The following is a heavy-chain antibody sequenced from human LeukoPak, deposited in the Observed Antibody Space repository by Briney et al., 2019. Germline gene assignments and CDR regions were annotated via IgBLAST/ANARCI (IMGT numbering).Heavy chain of an antibody. D-gene: IGHD5-24*01. CDR1: GGSISSYY. V-gene: IGHV4-59*08. CDR3: ARRRDGYNWDYFDY. J-gene: IGHJ4*02. CDR2: IYYSGST. Sequence: SETLFLTCTVSGGSISSYYWSWIRQPPGKGLEWIGYIYYSGSTNYNPSLKSRVTISVDTSMNQFSLKLSSVTAADTAVYYCARRRDGYNWDYFDYWGQGTLVTVSS.